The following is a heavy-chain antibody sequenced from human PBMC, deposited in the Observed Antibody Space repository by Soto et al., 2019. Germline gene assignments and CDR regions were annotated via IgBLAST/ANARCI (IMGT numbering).Heavy chain of an antibody. J-gene: IGHJ4*02. Sequence: QLQLQESAPGLVKPSETLSLTCTVSGDSISSSTSYWSWIRQPPGKGLEWIGNIYYSGRTYYNPSLKSRVTIPVDTSKNQFSLKLSSVTAADTAVYFCARHLAVATDRSIDYWGQGTLVTVSS. D-gene: IGHD6-19*01. CDR3: ARHLAVATDRSIDY. CDR1: GDSISSSTSY. V-gene: IGHV4-39*01. CDR2: IYYSGRT.